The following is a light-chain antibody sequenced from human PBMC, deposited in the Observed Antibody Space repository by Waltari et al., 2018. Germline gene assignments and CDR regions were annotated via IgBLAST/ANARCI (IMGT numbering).Light chain of an antibody. CDR3: QTGGHGTWV. CDR2: VNSDGSN. CDR1: SRHSSTV. J-gene: IGLJ3*02. V-gene: IGLV4-69*01. Sequence: QLVLTQSPSASASLGSPVKPTFTLSSRHSSTVIPCRQQRPAKGPRYLMKVNSDGSNSKGDEIPDRFSGSSSGAERYLTISNLQSEDEADYFCQTGGHGTWVFGGGTTLTVL.